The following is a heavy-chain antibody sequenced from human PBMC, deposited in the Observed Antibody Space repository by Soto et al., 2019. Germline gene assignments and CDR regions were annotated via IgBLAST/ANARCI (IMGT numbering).Heavy chain of an antibody. V-gene: IGHV4-30-4*01. Sequence: SETLSLTCTVSGGSISSGDYYWSWIRQPPGKGLEWIGYIYYSGSTYYNPSLKSRVTISVDTSKNQFSLKLSSVTAADTAVYYCAREGSGSYSLRYYFDYWGQGTLVTVSS. CDR2: IYYSGST. CDR3: AREGSGSYSLRYYFDY. CDR1: GGSISSGDYY. D-gene: IGHD1-26*01. J-gene: IGHJ4*02.